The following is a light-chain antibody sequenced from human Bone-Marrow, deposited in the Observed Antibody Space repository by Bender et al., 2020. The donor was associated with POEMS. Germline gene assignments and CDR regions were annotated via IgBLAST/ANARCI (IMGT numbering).Light chain of an antibody. CDR3: SSWDDSLSGWV. V-gene: IGLV1-44*01. J-gene: IGLJ3*02. Sequence: QSVLTQPPSASGTPGQSVIISCSGTDPNFGGNNVNWYQPLPGSAPRLVVYSNYQRPPGVPARFSGSKSGTSAALAISDIQSEDEGDYYCSSWDDSLSGWVFGGGTKLTVL. CDR1: DPNFGGNN. CDR2: SNY.